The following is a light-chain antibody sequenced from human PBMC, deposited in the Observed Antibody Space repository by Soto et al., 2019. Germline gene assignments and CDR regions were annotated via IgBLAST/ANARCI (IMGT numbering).Light chain of an antibody. J-gene: IGLJ2*01. CDR3: QSYDSSLSGAV. Sequence: QSVLTQSPSVSGAPGHRVTISCTGSTSNIGAGYDVYWYQQLPRTAPKLLMYGNSNRPSGVPERFSGSKSGTSASLAITGLQAEDEADYYCQSYDSSLSGAVFSGGTKLTVL. CDR2: GNS. CDR1: TSNIGAGYD. V-gene: IGLV1-40*01.